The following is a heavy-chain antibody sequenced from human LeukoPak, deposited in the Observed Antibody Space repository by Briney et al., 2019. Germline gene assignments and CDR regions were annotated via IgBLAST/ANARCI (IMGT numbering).Heavy chain of an antibody. V-gene: IGHV5-10-1*01. CDR3: ARHRGGDYGLDAFDI. CDR1: GYSFTSYW. Sequence: GESLKISFKGSGYSFTSYWISWVRQMPGKGLEWMGRIDPSDSYTNYSPSFQGHVTISADKSISTAYLQWSSLKASDTAMYYCARHRGGDYGLDAFDIWGQGTMVNVSS. J-gene: IGHJ3*02. D-gene: IGHD4-17*01. CDR2: IDPSDSYT.